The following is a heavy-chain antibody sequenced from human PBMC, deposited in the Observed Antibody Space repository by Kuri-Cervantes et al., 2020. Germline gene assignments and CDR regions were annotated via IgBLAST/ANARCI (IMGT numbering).Heavy chain of an antibody. J-gene: IGHJ4*02. CDR3: ARAYTSGLDY. CDR1: GFTFDDYA. D-gene: IGHD6-19*01. V-gene: IGHV3-9*01. CDR2: ISWNSGTI. Sequence: SLKISCTASGFTFDDYAMHWVRQAPGKGLEWVSGISWNSGTIGYADSVKGRFTISRDNAKNSLYLQMNSLRAEDTAVYYCARAYTSGLDYWGQETLVTVSS.